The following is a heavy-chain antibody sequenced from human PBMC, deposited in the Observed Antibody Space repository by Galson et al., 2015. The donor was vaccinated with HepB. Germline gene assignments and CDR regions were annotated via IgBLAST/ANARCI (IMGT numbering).Heavy chain of an antibody. CDR2: IYSGGST. CDR3: ARVSIAAAVTYGMDV. Sequence: SLRLSCAASGFTVSSNYMSWVRQAPGKGLEWVSVIYSGGSTYYADSVKGRFTISRDNSKNTLYLQMNSLRAEDTAVYYCARVSIAAAVTYGMDVWGQGTTVTVSS. J-gene: IGHJ6*02. D-gene: IGHD6-13*01. V-gene: IGHV3-53*01. CDR1: GFTVSSNY.